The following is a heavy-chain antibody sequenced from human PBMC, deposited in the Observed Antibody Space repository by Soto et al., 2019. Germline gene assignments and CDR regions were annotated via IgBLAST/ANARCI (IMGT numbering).Heavy chain of an antibody. Sequence: EVQLVESGGGLVQPGGSLRLSCAASGFTFSSYWMSWVRQAPGKGLEWVANIKQDGSEKYYVDSVKGRFTISRDNAKNSLYLQMNSLRAEDTAVYYCAKEGWYYYMDVWSKGTTVTVSS. V-gene: IGHV3-7*01. CDR3: AKEGWYYYMDV. CDR2: IKQDGSEK. CDR1: GFTFSSYW. D-gene: IGHD2-15*01. J-gene: IGHJ6*03.